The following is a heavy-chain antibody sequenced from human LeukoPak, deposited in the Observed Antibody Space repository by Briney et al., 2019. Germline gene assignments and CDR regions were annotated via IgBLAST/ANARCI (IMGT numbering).Heavy chain of an antibody. D-gene: IGHD6-6*01. CDR1: GFTFSSYG. J-gene: IGHJ4*02. CDR3: ARNRNYRSIDEKVDYFDY. V-gene: IGHV3-33*01. CDR2: IWYDGSNK. Sequence: GGSLRLSCAASGFTFSSYGMHWVRQAPGKGLEWVAVIWYDGSNKYYADSVKGRFTISRDNAKNSLYLQMNSLRAEDTAVYYCARNRNYRSIDEKVDYFDYWGQGTLVTVSS.